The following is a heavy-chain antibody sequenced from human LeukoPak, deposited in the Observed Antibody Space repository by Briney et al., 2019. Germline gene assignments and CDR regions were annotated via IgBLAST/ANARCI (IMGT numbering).Heavy chain of an antibody. J-gene: IGHJ5*02. CDR3: ARALSMFVPNWFDP. D-gene: IGHD3-10*02. V-gene: IGHV1-3*03. CDR2: INAGNGNT. CDR1: GYTFTSYV. Sequence: ASVKVSCKASGYTFTSYVIHWVRQAPGQRLEWMGWINAGNGNTKYSQEFQDRVTITRDTSASTVYMELSSLRSEDTAVYYCARALSMFVPNWFDPWGQGTLVTVSS.